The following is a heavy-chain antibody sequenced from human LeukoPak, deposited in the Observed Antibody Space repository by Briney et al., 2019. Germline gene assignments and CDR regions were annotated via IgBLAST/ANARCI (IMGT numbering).Heavy chain of an antibody. D-gene: IGHD3-22*01. V-gene: IGHV3-23*01. CDR2: ISGSGGST. Sequence: GGSLRLSCAASGFTFSSYAMSWVRQAPGKGLEWVSTISGSGGSTFYADSVKGRFTISRDNSKNTLYLQMNSLRAEDTAVYYCAKERSDNYEYFDYWGQGTLVTVSS. CDR1: GFTFSSYA. J-gene: IGHJ4*02. CDR3: AKERSDNYEYFDY.